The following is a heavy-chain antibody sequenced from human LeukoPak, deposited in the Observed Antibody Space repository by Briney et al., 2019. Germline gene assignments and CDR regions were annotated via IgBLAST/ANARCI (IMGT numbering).Heavy chain of an antibody. CDR3: VRDGSSWGNFDY. D-gene: IGHD7-27*01. J-gene: IGHJ4*02. CDR1: GFTFSSYE. CDR2: ISDSGSTV. V-gene: IGHV3-48*03. Sequence: GGSLRLSCAASGFTFSSYEMNWVRQAPGKGLEWISYISDSGSTVKYADSVRGRFTISRDNAKKSLYLQMNSLRTEDTAVYYCVRDGSSWGNFDYWGQGTLVSVSS.